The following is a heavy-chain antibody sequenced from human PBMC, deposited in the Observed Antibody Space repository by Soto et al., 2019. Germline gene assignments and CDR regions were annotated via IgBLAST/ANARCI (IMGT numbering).Heavy chain of an antibody. CDR1: GFTFDDYG. V-gene: IGHV3-20*04. Sequence: GGSLRLSCAASGFTFDDYGMSWVCQAPGKGLEWVSGINWNGGSTGYADSVKGRFTISRDNAKNSLYLQMNSLRAEDTALYYCARGNTYYYDSRHYYYGMDVWGQGTTVTVSS. J-gene: IGHJ6*02. CDR3: ARGNTYYYDSRHYYYGMDV. CDR2: INWNGGST. D-gene: IGHD3-22*01.